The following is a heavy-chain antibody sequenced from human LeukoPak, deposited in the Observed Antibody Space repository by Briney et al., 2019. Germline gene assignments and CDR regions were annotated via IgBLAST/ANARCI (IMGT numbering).Heavy chain of an antibody. CDR1: GFSVSNNY. Sequence: GGSLRLSCGASGFSVSNNYMSWVRQAPGKGLEWVANIKQDGSEEFYVDSMKGRFTISRDNAKKSLYLHMNSRRAEDTAVYYCGRGDYYGSGSSFIDAFDIWGQGTMVTVSS. V-gene: IGHV3-7*04. D-gene: IGHD3-10*01. CDR2: IKQDGSEE. J-gene: IGHJ3*02. CDR3: GRGDYYGSGSSFIDAFDI.